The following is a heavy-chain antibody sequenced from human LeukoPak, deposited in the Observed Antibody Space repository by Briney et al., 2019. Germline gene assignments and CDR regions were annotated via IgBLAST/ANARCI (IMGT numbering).Heavy chain of an antibody. CDR3: ARDRIAGLYYFDY. CDR1: GGTFNSYA. D-gene: IGHD6-13*01. V-gene: IGHV1-69*06. CDR2: IIPMSDTA. J-gene: IGHJ4*02. Sequence: SVKVSCKASGGTFNSYAISWVRQAPGQGLEWMGGIIPMSDTANYPQKFRGRLTITADIPTSTVYMELSSLRSEDTAVYYCARDRIAGLYYFDYWGQGTLVTVSS.